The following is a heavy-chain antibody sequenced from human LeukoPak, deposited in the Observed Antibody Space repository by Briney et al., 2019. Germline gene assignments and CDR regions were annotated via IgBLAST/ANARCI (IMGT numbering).Heavy chain of an antibody. J-gene: IGHJ6*02. CDR3: ARGAVDYDILTGYYVYYYFGMDV. V-gene: IGHV1-69*13. Sequence: GAAGKVSCKASGGTFSSYAISWVRQAPGQGLEWMGGIIIIVDTANYAQKFQGRVTITADDSTSTAYMELSSLRSEDTAVYYCARGAVDYDILTGYYVYYYFGMDVWGQGTTVTVSS. D-gene: IGHD3-9*01. CDR1: GGTFSSYA. CDR2: IIIIVDTA.